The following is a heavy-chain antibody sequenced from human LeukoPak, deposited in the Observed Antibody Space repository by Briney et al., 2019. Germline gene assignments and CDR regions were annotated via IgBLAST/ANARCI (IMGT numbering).Heavy chain of an antibody. CDR3: ANRGWGYYFDY. V-gene: IGHV4-59*08. J-gene: IGHJ4*02. Sequence: PSETQSLTCTVSGGSISSYYWSWIRQPPGKGLEWIGYIYYSGSTNYNPSLKSRVTISVDTSKNQFSLKLSSVTAADTAVYYCANRGWGYYFDYWGQGTLVTVSS. CDR1: GGSISSYY. D-gene: IGHD3-16*01. CDR2: IYYSGST.